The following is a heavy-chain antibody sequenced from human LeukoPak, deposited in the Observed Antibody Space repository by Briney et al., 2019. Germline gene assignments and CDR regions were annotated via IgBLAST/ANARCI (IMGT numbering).Heavy chain of an antibody. Sequence: AETLSLTCTVSGGSISSSSYYWGWIRQPPGKGLEWIGSIYYSGSTYYNPSLKSRVTISVDTSKNQFSLKLSSVTAADTAVYYCARAGSGWYAPDYWGQGTLVTVSS. CDR1: GGSISSSSYY. V-gene: IGHV4-39*07. CDR3: ARAGSGWYAPDY. CDR2: IYYSGST. J-gene: IGHJ4*02. D-gene: IGHD6-19*01.